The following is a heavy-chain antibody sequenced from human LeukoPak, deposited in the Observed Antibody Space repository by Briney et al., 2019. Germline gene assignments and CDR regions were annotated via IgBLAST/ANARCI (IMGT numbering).Heavy chain of an antibody. J-gene: IGHJ4*02. Sequence: PGGSLRLSCAASGFTFGGYAMSWVRQAPGKGLEWVSSIVGSAHGTYYADSVKGRFTISRDNSKNTLYLQMNSLRAGDTAVYYCAKDPLGYCVGGSCYADYWGQGTLVTVSS. D-gene: IGHD2-15*01. V-gene: IGHV3-23*01. CDR3: AKDPLGYCVGGSCYADY. CDR2: IVGSAHGT. CDR1: GFTFGGYA.